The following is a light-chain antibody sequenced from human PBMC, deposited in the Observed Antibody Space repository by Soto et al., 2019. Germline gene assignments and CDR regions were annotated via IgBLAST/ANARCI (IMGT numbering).Light chain of an antibody. CDR3: QQYESYSPLT. J-gene: IGKJ4*01. CDR2: DAS. Sequence: DIQMTQSPSTLSASVGDRVTMTCRASQSIRSWLAWYQQKPGKAPKLPIYDASSLESGVPSRFSGRRSGTEFTLTISSLQPDDFGTYYCQQYESYSPLTFGGGTKVDI. CDR1: QSIRSW. V-gene: IGKV1-5*01.